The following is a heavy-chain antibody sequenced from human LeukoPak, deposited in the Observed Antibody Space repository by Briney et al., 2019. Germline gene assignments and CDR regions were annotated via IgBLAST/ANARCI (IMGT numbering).Heavy chain of an antibody. J-gene: IGHJ4*02. CDR2: INTDMSST. V-gene: IGHV3-74*01. Sequence: PGGSLRLSCAASGFTFSDYWMHWVGHAPGKGLVWVSRINTDMSSTIYTDSVKGLFTISRDNAKNTMYLQINSLRAEDTAVYYCARDLSHCSGGTCFSAHFEDWGLGTLVTV. CDR1: GFTFSDYW. D-gene: IGHD2-15*01. CDR3: ARDLSHCSGGTCFSAHFED.